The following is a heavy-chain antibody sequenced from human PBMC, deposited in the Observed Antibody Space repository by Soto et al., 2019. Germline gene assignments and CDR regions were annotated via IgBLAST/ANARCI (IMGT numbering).Heavy chain of an antibody. CDR1: GNTFTTYW. Sequence: PGESLKISCEDAGNTFTTYWIGWVRQMSGKGLEWMGIIHAGDSDAKYSPSFQGQVTISADKSISTAYLQWSSLKASDTAMYYCATLRYCANSSCRGFDIWGQGTMVTVSS. V-gene: IGHV5-51*01. CDR3: ATLRYCANSSCRGFDI. J-gene: IGHJ3*02. D-gene: IGHD2-8*01. CDR2: IHAGDSDA.